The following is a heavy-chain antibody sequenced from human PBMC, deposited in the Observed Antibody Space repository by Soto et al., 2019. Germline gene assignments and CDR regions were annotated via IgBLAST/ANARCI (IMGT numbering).Heavy chain of an antibody. Sequence: QVQLVQSGAEVRKPGASVKVSCKPSGYTFNTYYLHWLRQAPGQALEWMGVIHPSGGGTTYAQKLLGRVTVTRETSTTTVFMELSSLRSDDTAVYYCARGGHIAVVTASFDYWGQGTLVTVSS. CDR2: IHPSGGGT. V-gene: IGHV1-46*02. J-gene: IGHJ4*02. D-gene: IGHD2-21*02. CDR3: ARGGHIAVVTASFDY. CDR1: GYTFNTYY.